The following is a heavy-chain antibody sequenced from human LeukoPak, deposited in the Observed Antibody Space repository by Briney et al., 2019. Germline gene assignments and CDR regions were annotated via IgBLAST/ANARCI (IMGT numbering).Heavy chain of an antibody. CDR3: ARTYYYDSSGYSYFDY. CDR2: ISAYNGNT. CDR1: GYTFTSYG. J-gene: IGHJ4*02. Sequence: ASVKVPCKASGYTFTSYGISWVRQAPGQGLEWMGWISAYNGNTNYAQKLQGRVTMTTDTSTSTAYMELRSLRSDDTAVYYCARTYYYDSSGYSYFDYWGQGTLVTVSS. V-gene: IGHV1-18*01. D-gene: IGHD3-22*01.